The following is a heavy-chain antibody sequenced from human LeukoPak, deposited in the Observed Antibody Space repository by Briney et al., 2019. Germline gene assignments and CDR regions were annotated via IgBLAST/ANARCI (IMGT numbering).Heavy chain of an antibody. V-gene: IGHV1-69*13. CDR1: GGTFSSYA. D-gene: IGHD3-22*01. CDR2: IIPIFGTA. Sequence: SVKVSCKASGGTFSSYAISWARQAPGQGLEWMGGIIPIFGTANYAQKFQGRVTITADESTSTAYMELSSLRSEDTAVYYCARELGSGYDYYFDYWGQGTLVTVSS. CDR3: ARELGSGYDYYFDY. J-gene: IGHJ4*02.